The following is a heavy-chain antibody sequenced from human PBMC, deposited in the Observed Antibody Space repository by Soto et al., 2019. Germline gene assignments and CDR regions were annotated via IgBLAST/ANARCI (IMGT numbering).Heavy chain of an antibody. V-gene: IGHV4-59*11. D-gene: IGHD7-27*01. CDR2: IYYNGNT. J-gene: IGHJ4*02. Sequence: QVQLQESGPGLVKPSETLSLTCTVSGGSISNHYWSWIRQPPGKGLEWIGYIYYNGNTNYNPPLKCRVTMSVEPSKNQISLKLSSVTAADTAVYYCTRANWYSEYWGQGTLVTVSS. CDR3: TRANWYSEY. CDR1: GGSISNHY.